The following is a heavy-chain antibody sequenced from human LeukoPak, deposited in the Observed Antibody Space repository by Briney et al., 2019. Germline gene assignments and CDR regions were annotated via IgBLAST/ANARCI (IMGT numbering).Heavy chain of an antibody. Sequence: PSETLSLTCTVSGGSISSYFWAWIRQAPGKRLEWIAYIFHTGTTMYNPSLRSRVTLSIDTSKNQFSLQLSSVTAADTAIYYCARAHSSNWHRWFDPWGQGTLVMVSS. D-gene: IGHD6-19*01. CDR2: IFHTGTT. CDR1: GGSISSYF. J-gene: IGHJ5*02. CDR3: ARAHSSNWHRWFDP. V-gene: IGHV4-59*01.